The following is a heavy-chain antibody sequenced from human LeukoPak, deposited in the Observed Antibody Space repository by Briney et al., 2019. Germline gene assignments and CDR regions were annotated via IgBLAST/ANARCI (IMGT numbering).Heavy chain of an antibody. CDR2: IYPGDSDT. CDR1: GYSFTSYW. CDR3: EGHGPNYYGSALTTIFDY. V-gene: IGHV5-51*01. D-gene: IGHD3-10*01. J-gene: IGHJ4*02. Sequence: GESLKISCKGSGYSFTSYWIGWVRQMPGKGLEWMGIIYPGDSDTRYSPSFQGQVTISADKSISTAYLQWSSLKASDTAMYYCEGHGPNYYGSALTTIFDYWGQGTLVTVSS.